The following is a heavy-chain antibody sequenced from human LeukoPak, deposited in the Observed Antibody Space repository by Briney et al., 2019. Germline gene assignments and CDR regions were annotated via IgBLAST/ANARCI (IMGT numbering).Heavy chain of an antibody. Sequence: SETLSLTCTVSGGSISSSSYYWGWSRQPPGKGLEWIGSIYYSGSTYYNPSLKSRVTISVDTSKNQFSLKLSSVTAADTAVYYCARAYSGSFQLDYWGQGTLVTVSS. CDR1: GGSISSSSYY. D-gene: IGHD1-26*01. J-gene: IGHJ4*02. CDR2: IYYSGST. CDR3: ARAYSGSFQLDY. V-gene: IGHV4-39*07.